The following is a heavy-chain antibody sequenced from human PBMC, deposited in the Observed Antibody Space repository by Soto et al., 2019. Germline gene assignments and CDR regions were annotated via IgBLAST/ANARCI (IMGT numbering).Heavy chain of an antibody. V-gene: IGHV3-23*01. D-gene: IGHD1-1*01. J-gene: IGHJ6*02. CDR3: AKDRPYNWQVGDSYGLDV. Sequence: GGSLRLSCAASGFTFRNNAMSWVRQAPGKGLQWVSTIGDSGVTTYYADSVKGRFTISRDNSKYTLFPQMNSLRAEDTAMYYCAKDRPYNWQVGDSYGLDVWGQGTTVTVSS. CDR2: IGDSGVTT. CDR1: GFTFRNNA.